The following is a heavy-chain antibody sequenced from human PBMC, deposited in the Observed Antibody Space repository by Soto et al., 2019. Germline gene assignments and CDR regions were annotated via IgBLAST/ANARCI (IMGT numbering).Heavy chain of an antibody. CDR2: IFYSGST. V-gene: IGHV4-30-4*01. J-gene: IGHJ4*02. CDR3: ARASGYCSSTSCYPFDY. CDR1: GGSMSKFY. Sequence: QVQVQESGPGLVKPSETLSLTCSVSGGSMSKFYWSWIRQPPGKGLEWIGYIFYSGSTYYNPSLKSRVTISVDTSKNQFSLKLSSVTAADTAVYYCARASGYCSSTSCYPFDYWGQGTLVTVSS. D-gene: IGHD2-2*01.